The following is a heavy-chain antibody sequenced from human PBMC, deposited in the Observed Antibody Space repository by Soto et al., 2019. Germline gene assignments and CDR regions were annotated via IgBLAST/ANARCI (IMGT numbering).Heavy chain of an antibody. CDR1: GYTFSDTA. V-gene: IGHV3-73*02. Sequence: EVQLVESGGGLVQPGGSLKLSCAASGYTFSDTALHWVRQASGKGLEWVARVAAKNENYVTTYAASVQGRFSLSRDDSKNAAYLLMNSLKTEDTAIYYCGKYSGSSTIPAALGQGTLVTVSS. CDR2: VAAKNENYVT. D-gene: IGHD1-26*01. J-gene: IGHJ5*02. CDR3: GKYSGSSTIPAA.